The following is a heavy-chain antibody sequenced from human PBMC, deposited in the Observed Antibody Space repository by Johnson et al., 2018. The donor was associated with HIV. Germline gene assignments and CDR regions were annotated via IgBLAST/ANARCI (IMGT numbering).Heavy chain of an antibody. J-gene: IGHJ3*02. CDR1: GFTFSSYA. CDR2: ISYDGSNK. CDR3: AKERGYDSSGYPDAFDI. V-gene: IGHV3-30-3*01. Sequence: VQLVESGGGVVQPGRSLRLSCAASGFTFSSYAMHWVRQAPGKGLEWVAVISYDGSNKYYADSVKGRFTISRDNAKNSLYLQMNRLRAEDTALYYCAKERGYDSSGYPDAFDIWGQGTMVTVSS. D-gene: IGHD3-22*01.